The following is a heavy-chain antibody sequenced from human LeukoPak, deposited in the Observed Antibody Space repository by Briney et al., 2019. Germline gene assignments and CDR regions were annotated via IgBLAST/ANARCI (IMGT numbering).Heavy chain of an antibody. CDR3: ARGHLYSSGSSHYYYYMDV. V-gene: IGHV4-39*07. CDR2: IYYSGST. CDR1: GGSISSSSYY. D-gene: IGHD6-19*01. Sequence: SETLSLTCTVSGGSISSSSYYWGWIRQPPGKGLEWIGSIYYSGSTYYNPSLKSRVTISVDTSKNQFSLKLSSVTAADTAVYYCARGHLYSSGSSHYYYYMDVWGKGTTVTISS. J-gene: IGHJ6*03.